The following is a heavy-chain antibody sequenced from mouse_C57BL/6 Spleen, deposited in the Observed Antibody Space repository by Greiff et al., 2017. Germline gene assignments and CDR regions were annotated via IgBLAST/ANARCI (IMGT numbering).Heavy chain of an antibody. CDR1: GYAFSSSW. D-gene: IGHD1-1*01. V-gene: IGHV1-82*01. CDR2: IYPGDGDT. Sequence: QVQLQQSGPELVKPGASVKISCKASGYAFSSSWMNWVKQRPGKGLEWIGRIYPGDGDTNYNGKFKGKATLTADKSSSTAYMQLSSLTSEDAAVYVCASYGSSCEGDYFDYWGQGTTLTVSS. CDR3: ASYGSSCEGDYFDY. J-gene: IGHJ2*01.